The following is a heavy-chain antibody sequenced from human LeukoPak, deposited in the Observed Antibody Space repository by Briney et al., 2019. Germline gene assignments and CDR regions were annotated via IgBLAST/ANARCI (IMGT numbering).Heavy chain of an antibody. J-gene: IGHJ5*02. D-gene: IGHD2-8*01. CDR1: GDTFTTYA. CDR3: ARAGIPGYTNVTCSNWLDP. Sequence: GASVKVSCKTSGDTFTTYAIIWVRQAPGQGLEWMGGIIPMFGTPNYAQRLQGRVTITANKSTKTDYMELRSLRSEDTAVYYCARAGIPGYTNVTCSNWLDPWGQGTLVTVSS. CDR2: IIPMFGTP. V-gene: IGHV1-69*06.